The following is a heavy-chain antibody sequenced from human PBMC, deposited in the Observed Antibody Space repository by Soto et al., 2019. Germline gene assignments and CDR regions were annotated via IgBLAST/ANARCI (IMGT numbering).Heavy chain of an antibody. J-gene: IGHJ5*02. D-gene: IGHD3-10*01. CDR3: AGRSSLASVQVYFGEISNYNWFDP. V-gene: IGHV4-34*01. CDR1: GGSFSGYY. Sequence: SETLSLTCAVYGGSFSGYYWSWIRQPPGKGLEWIGEINHSGSTYYNPSLQGRVTISVDTSKNQFSLKLSSVTAADTAVYFCAGRSSLASVQVYFGEISNYNWFDPWGQGTLVTVSS. CDR2: INHSGST.